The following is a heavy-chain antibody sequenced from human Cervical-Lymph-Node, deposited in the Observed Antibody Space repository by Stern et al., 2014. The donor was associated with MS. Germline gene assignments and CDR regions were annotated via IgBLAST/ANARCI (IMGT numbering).Heavy chain of an antibody. J-gene: IGHJ6*02. CDR2: IYPGDSDT. V-gene: IGHV5-51*01. Sequence: EVQLVESGAEVKKPGESLKISCKGSGYSFTSHWIGWVRQMPGKGLEWMGMIYPGDSDTRYNPSFQGQVTISADKSISTAYLQWSSLKASDTAIYYCARHQTDYKGRDYYYYGMDVWGQGTTVTVSS. CDR1: GYSFTSHW. D-gene: IGHD4-11*01. CDR3: ARHQTDYKGRDYYYYGMDV.